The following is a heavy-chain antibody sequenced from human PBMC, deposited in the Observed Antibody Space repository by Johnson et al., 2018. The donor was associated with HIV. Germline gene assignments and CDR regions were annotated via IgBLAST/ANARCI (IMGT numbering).Heavy chain of an antibody. V-gene: IGHV3-9*01. J-gene: IGHJ3*02. D-gene: IGHD6-6*01. CDR2: ISWNSGSI. CDR3: AKDKASIAARFAFDI. Sequence: VQLVESGGGLVQPGRSLRLSCAASGFTFDDYAMHWVRQAPGKGLEWVSGISWNSGSIGYADSVKGRFTISRDNAKNSLYLQMNSLRAEDTALYYCAKDKASIAARFAFDIWGQGTMVTVSS. CDR1: GFTFDDYA.